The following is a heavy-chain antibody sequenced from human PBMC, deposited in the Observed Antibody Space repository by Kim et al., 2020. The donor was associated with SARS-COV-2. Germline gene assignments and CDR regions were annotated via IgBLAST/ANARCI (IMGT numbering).Heavy chain of an antibody. V-gene: IGHV3-64*01. D-gene: IGHD3-10*01. J-gene: IGHJ4*02. CDR3: ACGNYYGSGSYYHNY. Sequence: NAVKGRFTISRDNSKNTLYLQMGSLRAEEMAVYYCACGNYYGSGSYYHNYWGQGTLVTVSS.